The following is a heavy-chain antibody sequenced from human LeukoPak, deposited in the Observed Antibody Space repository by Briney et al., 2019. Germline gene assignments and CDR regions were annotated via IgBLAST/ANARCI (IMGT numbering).Heavy chain of an antibody. D-gene: IGHD3-10*01. J-gene: IGHJ4*02. CDR3: AKANYYGSGSYYFDY. V-gene: IGHV3-30*18. Sequence: GGSLRLSCAASGFTFSSYGMHWVRQAPSKGLEWVAVISYDGSNKYYADSVKGRFTISRDNSKNTLYLQMNSLRAEDTAVYYCAKANYYGSGSYYFDYWGQGTLVTVSS. CDR2: ISYDGSNK. CDR1: GFTFSSYG.